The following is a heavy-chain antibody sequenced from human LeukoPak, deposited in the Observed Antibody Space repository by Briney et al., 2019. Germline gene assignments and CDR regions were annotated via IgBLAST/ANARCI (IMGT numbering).Heavy chain of an antibody. Sequence: GASVNVSCKASGYTFTGYYMHWVRQAPGQGLEWMGWINPNSGGTNYAQKFQGRVTMTRDTSISTAYMELSRLRSDDTAVYYCARDPSTYYYDSSGYYPSHWGQGTLVTVSS. CDR1: GYTFTGYY. J-gene: IGHJ4*02. V-gene: IGHV1-2*02. D-gene: IGHD3-22*01. CDR2: INPNSGGT. CDR3: ARDPSTYYYDSSGYYPSH.